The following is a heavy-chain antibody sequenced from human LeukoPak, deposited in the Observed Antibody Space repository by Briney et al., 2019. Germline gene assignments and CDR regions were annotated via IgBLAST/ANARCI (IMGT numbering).Heavy chain of an antibody. J-gene: IGHJ4*02. CDR3: ARSRYYGSGSYYMPPLPYYFDY. V-gene: IGHV1-69*13. D-gene: IGHD3-10*01. Sequence: ASVKVSCKASGGTFSSYAISWVRQAPGQGLEWMGGIIPIFGTANYAQEFQGRVTITADESTSTAYMELSSLRSEDTAVYYCARSRYYGSGSYYMPPLPYYFDYWGQGTLVTVSS. CDR1: GGTFSSYA. CDR2: IIPIFGTA.